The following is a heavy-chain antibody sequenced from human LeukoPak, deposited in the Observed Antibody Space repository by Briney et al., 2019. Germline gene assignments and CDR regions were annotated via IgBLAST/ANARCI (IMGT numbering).Heavy chain of an antibody. D-gene: IGHD4-23*01. CDR1: GYTFTGYY. J-gene: IGHJ4*02. V-gene: IGHV1-2*02. Sequence: GASVKVSCKASGYTFTGYYMHWVRQAPGQGLEWMGWINPNSGGTNYAQKFQGRVTMTRDTSISTAYMELSRLRSDDTAVYYCAGRGSVAPWLSFDYWGQGTLVTVSS. CDR2: INPNSGGT. CDR3: AGRGSVAPWLSFDY.